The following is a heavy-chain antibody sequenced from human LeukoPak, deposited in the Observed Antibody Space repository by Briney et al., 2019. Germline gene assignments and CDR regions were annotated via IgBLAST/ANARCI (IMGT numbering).Heavy chain of an antibody. V-gene: IGHV4-59*01. D-gene: IGHD2-8*02. CDR1: GGSISSDY. CDR3: ARGFYCPHY. Sequence: SETLSLTCTVSGGSISSDYWSWIRQPPGKGLEWIGYIFYSGRTYYNPSLKSRITISVDTSKNQFSLKLSSVTAADTAVYYCARGFYCPHYWGQGTLVSVPS. CDR2: IFYSGRT. J-gene: IGHJ4*02.